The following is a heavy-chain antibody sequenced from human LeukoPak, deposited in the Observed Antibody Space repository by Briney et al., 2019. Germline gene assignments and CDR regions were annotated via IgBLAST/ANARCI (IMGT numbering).Heavy chain of an antibody. CDR1: GLSLSSNN. V-gene: IGHV3-48*04. D-gene: IGHD2-15*01. CDR2: ISAGSGTV. CDR3: TRGLGLRRII. J-gene: IGHJ2*01. Sequence: PGGSLRLSCAASGLSLSSNNMHWVRQTPGGGLEWLSYISAGSGTVFSADSVKGRFTISRDNARESLSLQMNSLRVEDAAVYYCTRGLGLRRIIGARSTVVIVSS.